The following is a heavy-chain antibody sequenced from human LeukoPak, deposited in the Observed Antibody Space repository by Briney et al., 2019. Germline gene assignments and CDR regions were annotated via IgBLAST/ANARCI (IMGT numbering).Heavy chain of an antibody. J-gene: IGHJ5*02. CDR2: ISYDGSNK. CDR3: ARHEWSLVVRGKNNWFDP. Sequence: GGSLRLSCAASGFTFSSYGMHWVRQAPGKGLEWVAVISYDGSNKYYADSVKGRFTISRDNSKNTLYLQMNSLRAEDTAVYYCARHEWSLVVRGKNNWFDPWGQGTLVTVSS. D-gene: IGHD3-10*01. V-gene: IGHV3-30*03. CDR1: GFTFSSYG.